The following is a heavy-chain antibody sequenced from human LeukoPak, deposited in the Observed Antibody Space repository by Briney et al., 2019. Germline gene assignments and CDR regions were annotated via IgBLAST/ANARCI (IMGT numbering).Heavy chain of an antibody. CDR2: MYYSVNT. D-gene: IGHD4-23*01. CDR3: ARGGGAYYMDV. V-gene: IGHV4-59*12. J-gene: IGHJ6*03. Sequence: PSQTLSLTCTVSGGSISSYYWNWIRQPPGKGLEWIGYMYYSVNTNYNPSLKSRVTISVDSSKSQFSLRLSSVTAADTTVYYCARGGGAYYMDVWGKGTTVTVSS. CDR1: GGSISSYY.